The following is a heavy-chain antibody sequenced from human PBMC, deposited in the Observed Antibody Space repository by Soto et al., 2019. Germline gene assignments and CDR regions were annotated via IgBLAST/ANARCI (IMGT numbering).Heavy chain of an antibody. V-gene: IGHV1-69*13. J-gene: IGHJ6*02. D-gene: IGHD2-2*02. CDR2: IIPIFGTA. Sequence: SVKFSFKASGGTFSSYAISWVRQAPGQGLEWMGGIIPIFGTANYAQKFQGRVTITADESTSTAYMELSSLRSEDTAVYYCARDQYIVVVPAAILPVLDYYYGMDVWGQGTTVTVSS. CDR3: ARDQYIVVVPAAILPVLDYYYGMDV. CDR1: GGTFSSYA.